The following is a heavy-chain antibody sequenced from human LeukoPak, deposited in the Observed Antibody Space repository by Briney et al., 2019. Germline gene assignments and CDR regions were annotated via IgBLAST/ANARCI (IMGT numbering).Heavy chain of an antibody. CDR1: GYTFTSYA. D-gene: IGHD3-3*01. CDR2: INAGNGNT. J-gene: IGHJ6*03. Sequence: ASVKVSCKASGYTFTSYAMHWVRQAPGQRLEWMGGINAGNGNTKYSQEFQGRVTITRDTSASTDYMELSSLRSEDMAVYYCARGLSIRFLEPDYYYYMDVWGKGTTVTVSS. V-gene: IGHV1-3*03. CDR3: ARGLSIRFLEPDYYYYMDV.